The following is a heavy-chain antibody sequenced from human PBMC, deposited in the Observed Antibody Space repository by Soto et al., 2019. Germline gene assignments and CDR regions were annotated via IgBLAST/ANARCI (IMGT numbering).Heavy chain of an antibody. CDR2: ISSSSSYI. V-gene: IGHV3-21*01. CDR3: ARDSERIVPAAPYYYYYYMDV. J-gene: IGHJ6*03. D-gene: IGHD2-2*01. CDR1: GFTFSSYS. Sequence: GGSLRLSCAASGFTFSSYSMNWVRQAPGKGLEWVSSISSSSSYIYYADSVKGRFTISRDNAKNSLYLQMNSLRAEDTAVYYCARDSERIVPAAPYYYYYYMDVWGKGTTVTVSS.